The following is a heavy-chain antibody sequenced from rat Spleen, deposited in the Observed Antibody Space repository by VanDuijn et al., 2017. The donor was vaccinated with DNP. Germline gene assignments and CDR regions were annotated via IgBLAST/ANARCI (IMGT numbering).Heavy chain of an antibody. CDR3: ARWPGYNPPYAMDA. J-gene: IGHJ4*01. CDR1: GYSITSNYR. Sequence: EVQLQESGPGLVKPSQSLSLTCSVTGYSITSNYRWNWIRKFPGNKLEWMGSVNSAGSTNYNPSLKSRISITRDTSKNQFFLQVNSVTTEDTATYYCARWPGYNPPYAMDAWGQGTSVTVSS. V-gene: IGHV3-3*01. CDR2: VNSAGST. D-gene: IGHD1-4*01.